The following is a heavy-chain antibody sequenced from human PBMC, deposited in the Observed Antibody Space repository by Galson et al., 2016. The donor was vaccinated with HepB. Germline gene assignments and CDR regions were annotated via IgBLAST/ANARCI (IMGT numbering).Heavy chain of an antibody. V-gene: IGHV4-4*02. CDR1: GGSVSSNYW. Sequence: ETLSLTCAVSGGSVSSNYWWTWVRQPPGQGLEWIGEIFHSGSTNYNPSLKSRVTISLDKSKDQSSLKLNSVTAADTAVYYCAIFDLGYCSGGSCSHWGQGILVTVSS. CDR2: IFHSGST. J-gene: IGHJ4*02. D-gene: IGHD2-15*01. CDR3: AIFDLGYCSGGSCSH.